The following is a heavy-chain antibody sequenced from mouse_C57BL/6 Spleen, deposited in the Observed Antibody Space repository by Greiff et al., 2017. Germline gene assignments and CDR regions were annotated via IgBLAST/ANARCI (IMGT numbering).Heavy chain of an antibody. CDR2: ISSGGSYT. CDR1: GFTFSSYG. D-gene: IGHD3-1*01. CDR3: ARQGDGPYYFDY. V-gene: IGHV5-6*01. Sequence: EVHLVESGGDLVKPGGSLKLSCAASGFTFSSYGMSWVRQTPDKRLEWVATISSGGSYTYYPDSVKGRFTISRDNAKNTLYLQMSSLKSEDTAMYYGARQGDGPYYFDYWGQGTTLTVSS. J-gene: IGHJ2*01.